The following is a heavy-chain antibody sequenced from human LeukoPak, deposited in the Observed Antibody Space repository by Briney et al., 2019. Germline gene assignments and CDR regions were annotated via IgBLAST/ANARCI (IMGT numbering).Heavy chain of an antibody. V-gene: IGHV3-74*01. J-gene: IGHJ6*03. D-gene: IGHD1-14*01. CDR1: GFTFSNYW. CDR3: TRDRNAYYMGV. CDR2: IKSDGST. Sequence: GGSLRLSCAASGFTFSNYWMHWVRQAPGKGLVWVSRIKSDGSTSYADSVKGRFTISRDNAKNTLYLQMNSLSSEDTAVYYCTRDRNAYYMGVWGKGTTVTVSS.